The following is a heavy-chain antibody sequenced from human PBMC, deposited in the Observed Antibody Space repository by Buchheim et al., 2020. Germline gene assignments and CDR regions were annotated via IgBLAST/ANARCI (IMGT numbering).Heavy chain of an antibody. CDR3: AHTLRGSGCGGSKCYFFDY. D-gene: IGHD2-21*01. V-gene: IGHV2-5*02. CDR1: GFSLSTNGVG. CDR2: IYWDGDK. J-gene: IGHJ4*02. Sequence: QITLRESGLTLVKPTQTLTLTCTFSGFSLSTNGVGMGWVRQPPGKTLEWLAIIYWDGDKVYNPSLKTRLTITKDRSKDQVVLTMTNMDPVDTATYYCAHTLRGSGCGGSKCYFFDYWGQGAL.